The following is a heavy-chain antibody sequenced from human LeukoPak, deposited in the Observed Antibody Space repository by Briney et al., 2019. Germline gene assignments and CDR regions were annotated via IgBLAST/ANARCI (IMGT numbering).Heavy chain of an antibody. D-gene: IGHD3-22*01. V-gene: IGHV1-2*06. Sequence: GASVKVSCKASGYTFTGYYMHWVRQAPGQGLEWMGRINPNSGGTNYAQKFQGRVTMTRDTSISTAYMELSRLRSDDTAVYYCARAAYYYDSSGKGAIDYWGQGTLVTVSS. CDR2: INPNSGGT. CDR1: GYTFTGYY. J-gene: IGHJ4*02. CDR3: ARAAYYYDSSGKGAIDY.